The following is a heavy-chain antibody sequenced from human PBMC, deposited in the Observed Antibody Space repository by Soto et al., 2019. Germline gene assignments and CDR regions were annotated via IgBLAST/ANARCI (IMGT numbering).Heavy chain of an antibody. CDR2: IYYSGST. CDR3: ARLSTTPYWFDP. J-gene: IGHJ5*02. D-gene: IGHD3-22*01. Sequence: SETLSLTCTVSGGSISSYYWSWIRQPPGKGLEWIGYIYYSGSTNYNPSLKSRVTISVDTSKNQFSLKLSSVTAADTAVYYCARLSTTPYWFDPWGQGTLVTVSS. V-gene: IGHV4-59*08. CDR1: GGSISSYY.